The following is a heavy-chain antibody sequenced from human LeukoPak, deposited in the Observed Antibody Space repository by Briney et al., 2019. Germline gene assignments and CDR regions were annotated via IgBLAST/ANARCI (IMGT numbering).Heavy chain of an antibody. CDR1: GYTFSDYY. V-gene: IGHV3-11*04. D-gene: IGHD2-15*01. CDR2: ISSSGSTI. CDR3: ARGGDQWSWFDP. Sequence: GRSLRLSCAASGYTFSDYYMCWIHQAPGKGLEWVSYISSSGSTIYYADSVKGRFTISRDNAKNSLYLQMNSLRAEDTAVYYCARGGDQWSWFDPWGQGTLVTVSS. J-gene: IGHJ5*02.